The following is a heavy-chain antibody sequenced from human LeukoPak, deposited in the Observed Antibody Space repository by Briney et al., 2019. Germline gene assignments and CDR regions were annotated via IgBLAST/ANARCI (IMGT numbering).Heavy chain of an antibody. CDR2: ISSSSSTI. CDR3: AKDLWAGRYHFDY. CDR1: GFTFSGSG. J-gene: IGHJ4*02. V-gene: IGHV3-48*01. D-gene: IGHD3-16*01. Sequence: GGSLRLSCAASGFTFSGSGMNWVRQAPGKGLEWVSYISSSSSTIYYADSVKGRFTISRDNAKNTLYLQMNSLRAEDTAVYYCAKDLWAGRYHFDYWGQGTLVTVSS.